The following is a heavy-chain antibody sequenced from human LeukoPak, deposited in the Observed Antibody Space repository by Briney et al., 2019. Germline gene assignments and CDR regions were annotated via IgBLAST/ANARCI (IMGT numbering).Heavy chain of an antibody. V-gene: IGHV1-2*02. CDR3: ARDRVGCSGGSCEYNWLDP. CDR1: GYTFTGYY. J-gene: IGHJ5*02. D-gene: IGHD2-15*01. CDR2: INPNSGGT. Sequence: GASVKVSCKASGYTFTGYYMHWVRQAPGQGLEWMGWINPNSGGTNYAQKFQGRVTMTRDTSISTAYMELSRLRSDDTAVYYCARDRVGCSGGSCEYNWLDPWGQGTLVTVSS.